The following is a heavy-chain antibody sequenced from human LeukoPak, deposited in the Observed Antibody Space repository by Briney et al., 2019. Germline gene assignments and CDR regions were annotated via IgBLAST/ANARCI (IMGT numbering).Heavy chain of an antibody. CDR2: IYHSGST. D-gene: IGHD2-2*02. CDR1: GYSMSSGYY. CDR3: ARQDCSSTSCYSGSSAFDI. Sequence: SETLSLTRAVSGYSMSSGYYWGWIRQPPGKGLEWIGSIYHSGSTYYNPSLKSRVTISVDTSKNQFSLKLSSVTAADTAVYYCARQDCSSTSCYSGSSAFDIWGQGTMVTVSS. V-gene: IGHV4-38-2*01. J-gene: IGHJ3*02.